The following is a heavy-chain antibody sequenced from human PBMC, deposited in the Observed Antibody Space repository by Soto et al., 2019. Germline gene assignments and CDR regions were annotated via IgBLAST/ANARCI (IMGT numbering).Heavy chain of an antibody. CDR2: LSGTGSST. J-gene: IGHJ6*02. D-gene: IGHD3-10*01. CDR1: GFNFSNYA. V-gene: IGHV3-23*04. CDR3: AKEAEMSVGYGMDV. Sequence: EVQMVESGGGLVQPGGSLRLSCVASASSGFNFSNYAMSWVRQAPGEGLPWVSGLSGTGSSTYYADSVYGRFIISRDNSINTLYLQMNSLRDEDTAVYYCAKEAEMSVGYGMDVWGQGTTVTVSS.